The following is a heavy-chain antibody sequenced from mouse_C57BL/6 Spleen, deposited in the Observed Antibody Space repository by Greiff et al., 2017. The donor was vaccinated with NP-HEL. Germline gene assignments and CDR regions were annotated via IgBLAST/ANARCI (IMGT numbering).Heavy chain of an antibody. CDR1: GYTFTDYY. V-gene: IGHV1-26*01. J-gene: IGHJ2*01. CDR3: AREKKDYFDY. Sequence: EVQLQQSGPELVKPGASVKISCKASGYTFTDYYMNWVKQSHGKSLEWIGDINPNNGGTSYNQKCKGKATLTADKSSSTAYMELRSLTSEDSAVYYCAREKKDYFDYWGQGTTLTVSS. CDR2: INPNNGGT.